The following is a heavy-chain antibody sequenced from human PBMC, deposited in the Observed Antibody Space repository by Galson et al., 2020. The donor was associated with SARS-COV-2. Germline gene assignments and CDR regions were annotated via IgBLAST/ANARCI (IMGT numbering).Heavy chain of an antibody. Sequence: GGSLRLSCAASGFTFSRYFMTWVRQAPGKGLEWVSTISDTGGTTYHADSVQGRFTVSRDNSKNTLYLQLNSLRGEDTAVYYCAKDRGGSGRYVDLDYWGQGTLVTVSS. D-gene: IGHD6-19*01. CDR1: GFTFSRYF. CDR2: ISDTGGTT. J-gene: IGHJ4*02. CDR3: AKDRGGSGRYVDLDY. V-gene: IGHV3-23*01.